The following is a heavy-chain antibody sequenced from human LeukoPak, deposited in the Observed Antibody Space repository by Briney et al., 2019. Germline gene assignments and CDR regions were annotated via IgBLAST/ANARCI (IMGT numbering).Heavy chain of an antibody. Sequence: GGSLRLSCAASGFTFSSYWITWVRQAPGKGLEWVANINQDGSEKCYVDPVKGRFTISRDNAKNSLSLQMNSLRVEDTAVYYCARGVVVAPRSAFDIWGQGTMVTVSS. V-gene: IGHV3-7*01. CDR2: INQDGSEK. J-gene: IGHJ3*02. CDR3: ARGVVVAPRSAFDI. CDR1: GFTFSSYW. D-gene: IGHD2-2*01.